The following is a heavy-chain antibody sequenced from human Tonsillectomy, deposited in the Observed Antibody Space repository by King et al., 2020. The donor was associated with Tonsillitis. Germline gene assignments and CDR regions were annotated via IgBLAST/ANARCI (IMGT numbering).Heavy chain of an antibody. CDR1: GGSISSGGYY. D-gene: IGHD4-23*01. V-gene: IGHV4-31*03. J-gene: IGHJ5*02. CDR3: ARDVSGVGGNSQDWFDP. Sequence: VQLQESGPGLVKPSQTLSLTCTVSGGSISSGGYYWSWIRQHPGKGLEWIGFIFYSGSTYYNPSLKSRVTISVDTSKNQFSLKLSSVTAADTAVYYCARDVSGVGGNSQDWFDPWGQGTLVTVSS. CDR2: IFYSGST.